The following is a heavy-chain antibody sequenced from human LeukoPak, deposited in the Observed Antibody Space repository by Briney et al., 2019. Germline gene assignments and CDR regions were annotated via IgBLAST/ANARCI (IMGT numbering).Heavy chain of an antibody. Sequence: PGGSLRLSCAASGFTFSTYSMKWVRQAPGKGLEWVSYISDSSAMYYADSVRGRFTISRENDKNSLYLQMNSLRAEDTAVYYCARDSVAVAPSWYFDLWGRGTLVTVSS. CDR1: GFTFSTYS. D-gene: IGHD6-19*01. V-gene: IGHV3-48*01. J-gene: IGHJ2*01. CDR2: ISDSSAM. CDR3: ARDSVAVAPSWYFDL.